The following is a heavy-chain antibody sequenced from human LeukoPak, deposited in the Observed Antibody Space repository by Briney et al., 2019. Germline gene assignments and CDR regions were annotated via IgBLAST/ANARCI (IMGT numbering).Heavy chain of an antibody. V-gene: IGHV1-2*02. CDR3: ARQVHYYGSGSYLFD. CDR1: GYTFTGYY. J-gene: IGHJ4*02. D-gene: IGHD3-10*01. Sequence: ASVKVSCKASGYTFTGYYMHWVRQAPGQGLEWMGWINPNSGGTNYAQKFQGRVTMTRDTSISTAYMELSRLRSDDTAVYYCARQVHYYGSGSYLFDWGQGTLVAVSS. CDR2: INPNSGGT.